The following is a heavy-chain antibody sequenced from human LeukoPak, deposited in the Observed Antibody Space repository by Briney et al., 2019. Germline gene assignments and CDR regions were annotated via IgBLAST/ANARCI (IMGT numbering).Heavy chain of an antibody. D-gene: IGHD3-3*01. CDR2: ISSSSSTI. J-gene: IGHJ4*02. Sequence: GGSLRLSCAASGLTFSSYSMNWVRQAPGKGLEWVSYISSSSSTIYYADSVKGRFTISRDNTKNSLYLQMNSLRAEDTAVYYCARGDTIFVPGPNFDYWGQGTLVTVSS. V-gene: IGHV3-48*01. CDR1: GLTFSSYS. CDR3: ARGDTIFVPGPNFDY.